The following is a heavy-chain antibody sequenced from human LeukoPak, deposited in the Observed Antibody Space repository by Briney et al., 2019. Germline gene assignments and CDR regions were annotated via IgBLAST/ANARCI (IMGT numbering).Heavy chain of an antibody. Sequence: GGSLRLSCAASGFTISSYAMSWVRQAPGKGLEWVSVLYSGGNTYYADSVKGRFTISRDNSKNTLYLQMNSLRGEDTAVYYCARGHIAVAGFYGAGPSDYWGQGTLVTVSS. CDR2: LYSGGNT. D-gene: IGHD6-19*01. J-gene: IGHJ4*02. V-gene: IGHV3-53*01. CDR1: GFTISSYA. CDR3: ARGHIAVAGFYGAGPSDY.